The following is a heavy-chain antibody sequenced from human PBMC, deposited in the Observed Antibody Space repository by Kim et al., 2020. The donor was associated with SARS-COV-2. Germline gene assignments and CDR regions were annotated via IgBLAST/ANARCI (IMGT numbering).Heavy chain of an antibody. D-gene: IGHD1-1*01. CDR3: ARAGSWGYPGNIDY. Sequence: GGSLRLSCAASGFTFSSYSMNWVRQAPGKGLEWVSSISSSSSYIYYADSVKGRFTISRDNAKNSLYLQMNSLRAEDTAVYYCARAGSWGYPGNIDYWGQGTLVTVSS. V-gene: IGHV3-21*01. CDR1: GFTFSSYS. J-gene: IGHJ4*02. CDR2: ISSSSSYI.